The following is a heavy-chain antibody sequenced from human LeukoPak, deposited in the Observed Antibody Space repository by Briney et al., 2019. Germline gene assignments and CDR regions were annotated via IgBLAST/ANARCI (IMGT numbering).Heavy chain of an antibody. Sequence: PGGSLRLSCAASGFTFSSYGMHWVRQAPGKGLEWVAVISYDGSNKYYADSVKGRFTISRDNSKNTLYLQMNSLRAEDTAVYYCARDRNYYDSSGYFGYWGQGTLVTVSS. D-gene: IGHD3-22*01. CDR1: GFTFSSYG. V-gene: IGHV3-30*03. CDR3: ARDRNYYDSSGYFGY. CDR2: ISYDGSNK. J-gene: IGHJ4*02.